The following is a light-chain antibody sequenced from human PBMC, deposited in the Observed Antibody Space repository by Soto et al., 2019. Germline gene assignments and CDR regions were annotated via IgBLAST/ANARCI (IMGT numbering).Light chain of an antibody. CDR2: EVT. J-gene: IGLJ1*01. CDR3: SSYAGSIFV. Sequence: QSTLTHPPSASWSPGQSVTTSCTGTSSDVGGFNLVSWCQHHPGKAPKLMIYEVTKRPSGVPDRFSGSKSGNTASLTVSGLQTEDEAHYYCSSYAGSIFVFGTGSKVTVL. V-gene: IGLV2-8*01. CDR1: SSDVGGFNL.